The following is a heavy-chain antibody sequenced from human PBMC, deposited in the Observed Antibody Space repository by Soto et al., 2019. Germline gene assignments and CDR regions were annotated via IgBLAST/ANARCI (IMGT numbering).Heavy chain of an antibody. Sequence: SETLSLTCAVYGGSFSGYYWSWIRQPPGKGLEWIGEINHSGSTNYNPSLKSRVTISVDTSKNQFSLKLSSVTAADTAVYYCARGPRLSRYSSSSAGVNAFDIWGQGTMVTVSS. CDR2: INHSGST. V-gene: IGHV4-34*01. CDR3: ARGPRLSRYSSSSAGVNAFDI. D-gene: IGHD6-6*01. J-gene: IGHJ3*02. CDR1: GGSFSGYY.